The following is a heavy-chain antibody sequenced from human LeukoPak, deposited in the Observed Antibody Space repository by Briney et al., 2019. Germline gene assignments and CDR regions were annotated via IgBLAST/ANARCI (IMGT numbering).Heavy chain of an antibody. J-gene: IGHJ3*02. CDR1: GYTFTSYY. D-gene: IGHD2-8*01. V-gene: IGHV1-46*01. Sequence: GASVKVSCKASGYTFTSYYMHWVRQAPGQGLEWMGIINPSGGSTSYAQKFQGRVTMTRDMSTSTVYMELSSLRSEDTAVYYCARGEPVLMVYAKNPAVGATTVIAFDIWGQGTMVTVSS. CDR2: INPSGGST. CDR3: ARGEPVLMVYAKNPAVGATTVIAFDI.